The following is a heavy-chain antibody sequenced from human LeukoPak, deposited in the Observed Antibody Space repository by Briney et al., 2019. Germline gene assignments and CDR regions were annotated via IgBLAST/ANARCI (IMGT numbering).Heavy chain of an antibody. CDR1: AGTFSSYA. J-gene: IGHJ4*02. CDR3: ARTYYYDSSALGGLDY. CDR2: VITIFGTA. V-gene: IGHV1-69*05. Sequence: SVKVSGKASAGTFSSYAISWVRQGPLLGLEWMGGVITIFGTANSAQKFQGTVTITTDESTSTAYVKLSSLRYGDTPAHSCARTYYYDSSALGGLDYWGQGTLVTVSS. D-gene: IGHD3-22*01.